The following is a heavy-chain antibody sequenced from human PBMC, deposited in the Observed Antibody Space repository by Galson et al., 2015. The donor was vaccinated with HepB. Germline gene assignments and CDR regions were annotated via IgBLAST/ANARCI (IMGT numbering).Heavy chain of an antibody. V-gene: IGHV1-2*02. D-gene: IGHD5-18*01. Sequence: SVKVSCKASGFSFTGYYIHWVRQAPGQGLEWLGWINPYNGGTNHAQKFQGRVTMTSDTSIRTAYMELSGLRFDDTAIYYCARARRIQLSTTPFDYWGQGALVTVSS. CDR2: INPYNGGT. CDR1: GFSFTGYY. J-gene: IGHJ4*02. CDR3: ARARRIQLSTTPFDY.